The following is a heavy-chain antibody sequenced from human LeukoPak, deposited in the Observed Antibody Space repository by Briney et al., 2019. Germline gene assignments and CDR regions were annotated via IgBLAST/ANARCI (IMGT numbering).Heavy chain of an antibody. J-gene: IGHJ4*02. D-gene: IGHD5-18*01. V-gene: IGHV4-39*07. CDR2: IYYSGST. Sequence: SETLSLTCTVSGGSISSSSYYWGWIRQPPGKGLEWIGSIYYSGSTYYNPSLKSRVTISVDTSKNQFSLKLSSVTAADTAVYYCASRPRGYSYGWGDWGKGTLVTVSS. CDR1: GGSISSSSYY. CDR3: ASRPRGYSYGWGD.